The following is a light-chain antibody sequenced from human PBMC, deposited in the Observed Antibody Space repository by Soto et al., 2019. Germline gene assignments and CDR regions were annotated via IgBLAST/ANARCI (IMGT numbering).Light chain of an antibody. Sequence: SYELTQPPSVSVSPGQTANITCSGNTLGSKFVFWYQQKAGQSPMAVIYEDTKRPSGIPERFSGSNSGNTATLTISGTQAMDEADFYCQAWDSGTVVFGGGTKLTVL. V-gene: IGLV3-1*01. J-gene: IGLJ2*01. CDR2: EDT. CDR1: TLGSKF. CDR3: QAWDSGTVV.